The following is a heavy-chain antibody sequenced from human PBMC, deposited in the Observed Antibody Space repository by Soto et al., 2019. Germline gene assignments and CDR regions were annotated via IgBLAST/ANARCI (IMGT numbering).Heavy chain of an antibody. CDR3: AAFCSAGGCLSALWN. V-gene: IGHV1-46*03. CDR2: INPNGGST. Sequence: QVVQSGAEVRKPGASVKVSCKASGYSFTTYYIHWFRQAPGQGLEWMAIINPNGGSTNSAQKFQGRVTVSRDMSTSTVYMQLSSLRSDDTAVFYCAAFCSAGGCLSALWNWGRGTMVTVSS. J-gene: IGHJ3*01. D-gene: IGHD2-15*01. CDR1: GYSFTTYY.